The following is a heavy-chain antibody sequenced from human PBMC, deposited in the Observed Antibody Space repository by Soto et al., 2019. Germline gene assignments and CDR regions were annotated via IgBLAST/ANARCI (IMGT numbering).Heavy chain of an antibody. J-gene: IGHJ2*01. CDR2: ISYAGSYR. V-gene: IGHV3-30*01. Sequence: QEHLVESGGGVVQPGRSLRLSCAASGFAVTPYAMQWVRQARGKGLVWVAIISYAGSYRSYGDSVKGRFTISRDNSENSLYVQMATLRSEDTAVYYCARDWARGGGSYLLTFDLWGRGALVTFSS. D-gene: IGHD1-26*01. CDR1: GFAVTPYA. CDR3: ARDWARGGGSYLLTFDL.